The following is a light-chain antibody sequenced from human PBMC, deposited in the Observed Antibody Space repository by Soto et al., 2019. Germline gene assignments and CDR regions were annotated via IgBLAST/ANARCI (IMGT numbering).Light chain of an antibody. V-gene: IGKV3-20*01. CDR1: HSVTSNY. CDR2: DVS. J-gene: IGKJ1*01. Sequence: EIVLTQSPGTLSLSPGERATLSCRSSHSVTSNYLAWYQQKPGQAPRLLIYDVSSRATGIPDRFSGSGSGTDFPLTISRLEPVDFPVYYCQQYCISPTFGQGTKVEIK. CDR3: QQYCISPT.